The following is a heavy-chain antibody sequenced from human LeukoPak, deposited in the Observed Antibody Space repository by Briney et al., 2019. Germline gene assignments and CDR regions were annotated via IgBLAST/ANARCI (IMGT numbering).Heavy chain of an antibody. Sequence: PSETLSLTCTVSGGSISSYYWSWIRQPAGKGLEWIGRIYTSGSTNYNPSLKSRVTMSVDTSKNQFSLKLSSVTAADTAVYYCARDLRGRIAAAGHGWFDPWGQGTLVTVSS. CDR3: ARDLRGRIAAAGHGWFDP. V-gene: IGHV4-4*07. CDR1: GGSISSYY. D-gene: IGHD6-13*01. J-gene: IGHJ5*02. CDR2: IYTSGST.